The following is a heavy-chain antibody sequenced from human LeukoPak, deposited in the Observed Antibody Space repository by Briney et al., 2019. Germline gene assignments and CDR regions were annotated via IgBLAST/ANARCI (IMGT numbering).Heavy chain of an antibody. CDR2: ITGSGGST. Sequence: GGSLRLSCAASGFTFNGYGMSWVRQAPGKGLEWVSSITGSGGSTYYADSVKGRFTISRDNSKNRLYLQMNSLRAEDTAVYYCARDARLSELDAFDSWGQGTMVTVSS. J-gene: IGHJ3*02. V-gene: IGHV3-23*01. CDR3: ARDARLSELDAFDS. D-gene: IGHD1-26*01. CDR1: GFTFNGYG.